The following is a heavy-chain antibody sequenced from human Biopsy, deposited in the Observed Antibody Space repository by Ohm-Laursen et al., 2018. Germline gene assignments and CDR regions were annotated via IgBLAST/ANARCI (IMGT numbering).Heavy chain of an antibody. CDR2: IKPNNGDT. Sequence: ASVKVSCKASGYTYPDYYVHWVRQAPGQGLEWMGWIKPNNGDTDYSQRFQGRVTLAWDRSTSTGYMEVSSLRSGDTDLYYCATRGGDDFWSGHYSEIYYYYTLDVWGQGTTVTVSS. CDR3: ATRGGDDFWSGHYSEIYYYYTLDV. V-gene: IGHV1-2*02. CDR1: GYTYPDYY. J-gene: IGHJ6*02. D-gene: IGHD3-3*01.